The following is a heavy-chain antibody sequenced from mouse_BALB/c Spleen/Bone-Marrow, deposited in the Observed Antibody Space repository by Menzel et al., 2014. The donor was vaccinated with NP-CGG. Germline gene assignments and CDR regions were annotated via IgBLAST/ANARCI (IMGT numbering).Heavy chain of an antibody. V-gene: IGHV1S22*01. J-gene: IGHJ4*01. CDR1: GYTFTSYW. Sequence: LQQSGSELVRPGASVKLSCKAPGYTFTSYWMHWVRQRPGQGLEWIGNIYPGSGSNNYDEKFKSKATLTVDTSSSTAYMQLSSLTSEDSAVYYCTRGDLRYAMDYWGQGTSVTVSS. D-gene: IGHD6-1*01. CDR2: IYPGSGSN. CDR3: TRGDLRYAMDY.